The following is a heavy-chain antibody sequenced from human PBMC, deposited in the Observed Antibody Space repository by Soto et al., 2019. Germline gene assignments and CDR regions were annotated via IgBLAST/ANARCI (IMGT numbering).Heavy chain of an antibody. CDR1: GYTFTSYG. Sequence: ASVKVSCKASGYTFTSYGISWVRQAPGQGLEWMGWISAYNGNTNYAQELQGRVTMTTDTSTSTAYMELRSLRSDDTAVYYCAREPSYYDILTGYYSTWFDPWGQGTLVTVSS. V-gene: IGHV1-18*01. CDR2: ISAYNGNT. D-gene: IGHD3-9*01. J-gene: IGHJ5*02. CDR3: AREPSYYDILTGYYSTWFDP.